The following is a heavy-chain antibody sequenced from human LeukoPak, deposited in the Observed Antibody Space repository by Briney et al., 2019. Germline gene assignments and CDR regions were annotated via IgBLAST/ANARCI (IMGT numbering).Heavy chain of an antibody. CDR3: ARARVGCTNYAFDI. J-gene: IGHJ3*02. Sequence: PGGPLRLPCAASGFTVSGDYMTWVRQAPGKGLEWVSSISSSGRNTYYADSVKGRFTISRDNSINTLYLQMNSLRAEDTAVYYCARARVGCTNYAFDIWGQGAMVTVSS. D-gene: IGHD2-8*01. CDR2: ISSSGRNT. CDR1: GFTVSGDY. V-gene: IGHV3-23*01.